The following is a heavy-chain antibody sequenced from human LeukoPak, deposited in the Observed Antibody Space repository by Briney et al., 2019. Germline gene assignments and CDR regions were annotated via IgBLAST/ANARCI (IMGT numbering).Heavy chain of an antibody. V-gene: IGHV4-4*07. D-gene: IGHD6-13*01. J-gene: IGHJ2*01. CDR1: GGSISSYY. CDR2: IYTSGST. CDR3: ARKSSSWPRGWYFDL. Sequence: SETLSLTCTVSGGSISSYYWSWIRQPAGKGLEWIGRIYTSGSTYYNPSLKSRVTISVDTSKNQFSLKLSSVTAADTAVYYCARKSSSWPRGWYFDLWGRGTLVTVSS.